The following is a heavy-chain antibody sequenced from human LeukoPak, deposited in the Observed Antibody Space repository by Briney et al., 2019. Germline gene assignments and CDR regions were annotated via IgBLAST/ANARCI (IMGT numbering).Heavy chain of an antibody. CDR2: ISAYNGNT. CDR1: GYTFTSYG. J-gene: IGHJ6*02. CDR3: ARDDRYSGSYPAYYYYGMDV. V-gene: IGHV1-18*01. Sequence: ASVKVSCKASGYTFTSYGISWVRQAPGQGLEWMGWISAYNGNTNYAQKLQGRVTMTTDTSTGTAYMELRSLRSDDTAVYYCARDDRYSGSYPAYYYYGMDVWGQGTTVTVSS. D-gene: IGHD1-26*01.